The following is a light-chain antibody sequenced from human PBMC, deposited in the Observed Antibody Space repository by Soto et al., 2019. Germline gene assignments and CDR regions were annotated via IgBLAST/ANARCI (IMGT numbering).Light chain of an antibody. CDR3: LHDYNYPRT. V-gene: IGKV1-6*01. Sequence: AIQMTQSPSSLSASVGDRVTITCRTSQGIRDDLGWYQQKPGKAPKLLLYAASTLESGVPSRFSGSGSGTAFTLTISSLQPEDFATYYCLHDYNYPRTFGQGTKVEIK. CDR1: QGIRDD. J-gene: IGKJ1*01. CDR2: AAS.